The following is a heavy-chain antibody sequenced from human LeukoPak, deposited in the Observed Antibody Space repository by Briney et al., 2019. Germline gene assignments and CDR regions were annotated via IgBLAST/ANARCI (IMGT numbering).Heavy chain of an antibody. CDR1: GGSISSYY. Sequence: SETLSLTCTVSGGSISSYYWSWIRQPPGKGLEWIGYIFYSGSTNYNPSLKSRVTISVDTSKNQFSLELSSVTAADTAVYYCARYSGWYGGADYWGQGTLVIVSS. CDR2: IFYSGST. CDR3: ARYSGWYGGADY. J-gene: IGHJ4*02. D-gene: IGHD6-19*01. V-gene: IGHV4-59*01.